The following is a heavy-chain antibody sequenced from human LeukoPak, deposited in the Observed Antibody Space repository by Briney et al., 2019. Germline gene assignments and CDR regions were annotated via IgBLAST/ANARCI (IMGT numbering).Heavy chain of an antibody. CDR2: ISGSGGST. CDR3: AKDLSRILVGATTDSGMDV. J-gene: IGHJ6*02. V-gene: IGHV3-23*01. CDR1: GFTFSSYA. Sequence: TGGSLRLSCAASGFTFSSYAMSWVRQAPGKGLEWVSAISGSGGSTYYADSVKGRFTISRDNSKNTLYLQMNSLRAEDTAVYYCAKDLSRILVGATTDSGMDVWGQGTTVTVSS. D-gene: IGHD1-26*01.